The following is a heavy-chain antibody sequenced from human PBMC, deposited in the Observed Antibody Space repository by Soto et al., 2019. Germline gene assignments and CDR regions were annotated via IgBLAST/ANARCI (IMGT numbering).Heavy chain of an antibody. J-gene: IGHJ5*02. CDR3: AKDRIPVAAAA. D-gene: IGHD6-13*01. Sequence: QVQLVESGGGVVQPGRSLRLSCAASGFTFSSYGMHWVRQAPGKGLEWVAVISYDGSNKYYADSVKGRFTISRDNSKNTLYLQMNSLRAEDTAVYYCAKDRIPVAAAACGQGTLVTVSS. CDR2: ISYDGSNK. V-gene: IGHV3-30*18. CDR1: GFTFSSYG.